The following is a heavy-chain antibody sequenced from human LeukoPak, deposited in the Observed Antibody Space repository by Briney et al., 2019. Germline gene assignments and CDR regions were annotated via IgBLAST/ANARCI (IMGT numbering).Heavy chain of an antibody. D-gene: IGHD3-10*01. CDR2: MNPNSGNT. CDR1: GYTFISHD. CDR3: ARAIFDSGNYLVDY. J-gene: IGHJ4*02. Sequence: ASVKVSCKASGYTFISHDINWARQATGQGLGWMGWMNPNSGNTGYAQKFQGRVTIARNTSISTAYMELSSLTSEDTAVYYCARAIFDSGNYLVDYWGQGTLVTVSS. V-gene: IGHV1-8*03.